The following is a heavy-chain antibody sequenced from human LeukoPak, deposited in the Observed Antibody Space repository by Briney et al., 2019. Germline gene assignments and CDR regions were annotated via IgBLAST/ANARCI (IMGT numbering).Heavy chain of an antibody. J-gene: IGHJ5*02. D-gene: IGHD2-2*01. CDR2: IIPIFGTA. Sequence: SVKVSCKASGGTFSSYAISWVRQAPGQGLEWMGGIIPIFGTANYAQKFQGRVTITADGSTSTAYMELSSLRSEDTAVYYCARTSCSEGPRCWFDPWGQGTLVTVSS. CDR1: GGTFSSYA. V-gene: IGHV1-69*13. CDR3: ARTSCSEGPRCWFDP.